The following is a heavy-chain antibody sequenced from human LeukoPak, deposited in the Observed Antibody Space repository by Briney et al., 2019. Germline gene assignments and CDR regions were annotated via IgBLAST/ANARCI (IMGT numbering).Heavy chain of an antibody. CDR1: GFTFSSYA. V-gene: IGHV3-23*01. Sequence: TGGSLRLSCAASGFTFSSYAMSWVRQAPGKGLEWVSAISGSGGSTYYADSVKGRFTISRDNSKNTLYLQMNSLRAEDTAVYYCAKDWDSGYVLNWFDPWGKGTLVTVSS. D-gene: IGHD5-12*01. CDR3: AKDWDSGYVLNWFDP. CDR2: ISGSGGST. J-gene: IGHJ5*02.